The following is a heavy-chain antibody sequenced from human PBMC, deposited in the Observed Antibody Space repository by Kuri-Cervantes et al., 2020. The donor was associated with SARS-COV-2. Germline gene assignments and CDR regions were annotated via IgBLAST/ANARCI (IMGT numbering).Heavy chain of an antibody. CDR2: RWYDGSNK. CDR3: ARGWSSSGEFDD. J-gene: IGHJ4*02. D-gene: IGHD3-22*01. V-gene: IGHV3-33*08. Sequence: GGSLRLSCAASGFTFSSYSMNWVRQAPGKGLEWVAVRWYDGSNKYYADSVKGRFTISRDNSNNTPYLQMNSLRAEDTAVYYCARGWSSSGEFDDWGQGTLVTVSS. CDR1: GFTFSSYS.